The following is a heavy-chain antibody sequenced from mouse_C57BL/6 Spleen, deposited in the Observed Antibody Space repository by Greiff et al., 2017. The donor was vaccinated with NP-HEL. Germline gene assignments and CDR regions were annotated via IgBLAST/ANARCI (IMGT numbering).Heavy chain of an antibody. CDR3: ARSNWDVGYFDV. CDR1: GYTFTSYW. V-gene: IGHV1-61*01. J-gene: IGHJ1*03. Sequence: QVQLQQPGAELVRPGSSVKLSCKASGYTFTSYWMDWVKQRPGQGLEWIGNIYPSDSETHYNQKFKDKATLTVDKSSSTAYMQLSSLTSEDSAVYYCARSNWDVGYFDVWGTGTTVTVSS. D-gene: IGHD4-1*02. CDR2: IYPSDSET.